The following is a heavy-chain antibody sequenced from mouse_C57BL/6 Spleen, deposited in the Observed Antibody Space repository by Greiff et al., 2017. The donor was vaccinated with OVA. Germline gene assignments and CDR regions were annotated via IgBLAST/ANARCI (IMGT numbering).Heavy chain of an antibody. Sequence: QVQLQQPGAELVKPGASVKLSCKASGYTFTSYWMQWVKQRPGQGLEWIREIDPSDSYTNYNQKFKGKATLTVDTSSSTAYMQLSSLTSEDSAVYYCARSEHEDYAMDYWGQGTSVTVSS. CDR2: IDPSDSYT. V-gene: IGHV1-50*01. J-gene: IGHJ4*01. CDR1: GYTFTSYW. CDR3: ARSEHEDYAMDY.